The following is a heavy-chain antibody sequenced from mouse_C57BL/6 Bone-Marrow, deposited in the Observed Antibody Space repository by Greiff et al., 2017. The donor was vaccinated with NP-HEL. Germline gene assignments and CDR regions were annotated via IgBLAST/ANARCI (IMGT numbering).Heavy chain of an antibody. V-gene: IGHV14-4*01. CDR3: TYRQLRQRNYFDD. CDR2: IDPENGDT. J-gene: IGHJ2*01. D-gene: IGHD3-2*02. CDR1: GFNIKDDY. Sequence: EVQLQQSGAELVRPGASVKLSCTASGFNIKDDYMHWVKQRPEQGLEWIGWIDPENGDTEYASKFQGKATITADTSSNTAYLQLSSLTSEDTAVYYCTYRQLRQRNYFDDWGQGTTLTVSS.